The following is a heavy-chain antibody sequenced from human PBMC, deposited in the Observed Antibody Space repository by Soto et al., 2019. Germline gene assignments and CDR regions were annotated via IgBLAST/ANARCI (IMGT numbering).Heavy chain of an antibody. J-gene: IGHJ6*02. D-gene: IGHD3-3*01. Sequence: SVKVSCKASGGTFSSYAISWVRQAPGQGLEWMGGIIPIFGTANYAQKFQGRVTITADESTGTAYMELSSLRSEDTAVYYCARSASYYDFWSGPDYYYGMDVWGQGTTVTVSS. CDR3: ARSASYYDFWSGPDYYYGMDV. CDR2: IIPIFGTA. CDR1: GGTFSSYA. V-gene: IGHV1-69*13.